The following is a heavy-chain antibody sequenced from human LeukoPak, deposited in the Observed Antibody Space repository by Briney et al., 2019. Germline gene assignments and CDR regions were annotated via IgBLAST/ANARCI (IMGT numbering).Heavy chain of an antibody. V-gene: IGHV3-30*18. J-gene: IGHJ6*02. CDR3: AKDPDYDFWSGPTYYYYGMDV. Sequence: GGSLRLSCAASGFTFNSYGMHWVRQAPGKGLEWVAVISYDGSNKYYADSVKGRFTISRDNSKNTLYLQMNSLRAEDTAVYYCAKDPDYDFWSGPTYYYYGMDVWGRGTTVTVSS. CDR1: GFTFNSYG. D-gene: IGHD3-3*01. CDR2: ISYDGSNK.